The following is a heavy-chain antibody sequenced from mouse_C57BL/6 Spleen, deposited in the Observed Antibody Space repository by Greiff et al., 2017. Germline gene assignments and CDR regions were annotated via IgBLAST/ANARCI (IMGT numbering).Heavy chain of an antibody. Sequence: QVQLQQSGAELVRPGASVTLSCKASGYTFTDYEMHWVKQTPVHGLEWIGAIDPETGGTAYNQKFKGKAILTADKSSSTAYMELRSLTSEASAVYYCTRSELRAMDYWGQGTSVTVSS. V-gene: IGHV1-15*01. CDR1: GYTFTDYE. J-gene: IGHJ4*01. CDR3: TRSELRAMDY. CDR2: IDPETGGT.